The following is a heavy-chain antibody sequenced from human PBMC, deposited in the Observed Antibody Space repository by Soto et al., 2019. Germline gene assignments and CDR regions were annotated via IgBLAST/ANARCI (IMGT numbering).Heavy chain of an antibody. V-gene: IGHV3-23*01. Sequence: EVQLLESGGGLVQPGGSLRLSCAASGFTFSSFSMNWVRQAPGKGLEWVASVSGGGDHTFYEDSVKGRFTISRDDSQNTLFLQMNSLRAGDTAVYFCAKRDSGCGWSTPLSAFWGQGTLVTVSS. CDR3: AKRDSGCGWSTPLSAF. CDR2: VSGGGDHT. J-gene: IGHJ4*02. CDR1: GFTFSSFS. D-gene: IGHD2-8*02.